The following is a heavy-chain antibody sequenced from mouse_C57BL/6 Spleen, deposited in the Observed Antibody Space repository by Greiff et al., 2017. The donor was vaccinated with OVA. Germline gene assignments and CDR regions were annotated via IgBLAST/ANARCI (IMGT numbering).Heavy chain of an antibody. D-gene: IGHD4-1*02. Sequence: VQLKESGPGMVKPSQSLSLTCTVTGYSITSGYDWHWIRHFPGNKLEWMGYIRYSCSTNYNPSLKSRISITHDTSKNHFFLKLNSVTTEDTATDYCARMSTYAMDYWGQGTSVTVSS. CDR2: IRYSCST. CDR1: GYSITSGYD. CDR3: ARMSTYAMDY. V-gene: IGHV3-1*01. J-gene: IGHJ4*01.